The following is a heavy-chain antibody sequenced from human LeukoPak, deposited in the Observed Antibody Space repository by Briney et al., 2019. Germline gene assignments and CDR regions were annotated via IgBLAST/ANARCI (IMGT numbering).Heavy chain of an antibody. CDR2: IIPILGIA. J-gene: IGHJ5*02. CDR1: GGTFSSYGYA. Sequence: ASVKVSCKASGGTFSSYGYAMSWVRQAPGQGLEWMGRIIPILGIANYAQKFQGRVTITADKSTSTAYMELSSLRSEDTAVYYCATTPTYYDFWSGYSWGQGTLVTVSS. V-gene: IGHV1-69*04. D-gene: IGHD3-3*01. CDR3: ATTPTYYDFWSGYS.